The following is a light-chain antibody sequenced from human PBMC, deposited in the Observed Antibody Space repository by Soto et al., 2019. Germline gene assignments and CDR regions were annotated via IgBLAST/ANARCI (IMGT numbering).Light chain of an antibody. J-gene: IGLJ1*01. CDR3: GSWDSSLSAYV. V-gene: IGLV1-51*01. CDR2: DDD. Sequence: VLSQPPSVSAAPGQRVTISCSGSSSNIGGNSVSWYQQLPGTAPKLLIYDDDQRPSGIPDRFSGSKSGTSATLGITGFQTGDEADYYCGSWDSSLSAYVFGTGTKVTVL. CDR1: SSNIGGNS.